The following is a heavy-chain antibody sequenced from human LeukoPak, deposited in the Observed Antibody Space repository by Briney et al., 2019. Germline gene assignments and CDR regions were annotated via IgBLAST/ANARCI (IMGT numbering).Heavy chain of an antibody. CDR1: GFTFSSCA. J-gene: IGHJ1*01. Sequence: GGSLRLSCVGSGFTFSSCAMIWVRQTPGKGLEWVSVISGTGGTTYDADSVKGRFTISRDNSKNTLYLQMNSLRAEDTAVYYCVKSPLNLGYCSGGSCYPVFQNWGQGTLVTVSS. CDR2: ISGTGGTT. V-gene: IGHV3-23*01. D-gene: IGHD2-15*01. CDR3: VKSPLNLGYCSGGSCYPVFQN.